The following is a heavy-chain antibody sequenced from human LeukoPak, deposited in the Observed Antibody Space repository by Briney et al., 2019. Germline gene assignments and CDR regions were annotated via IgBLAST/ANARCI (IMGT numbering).Heavy chain of an antibody. Sequence: GGSLRLSRAASGFTVITNDMTWVRQAPGKGLEWVSVLYSDGNTKYADSVQGRFTISRDNSKNTLYLEMNSLSPDDTAVYYCARGVEPLAAITLAYWGQGSLVTVSS. CDR3: ARGVEPLAAITLAY. CDR1: GFTVITND. V-gene: IGHV3-53*01. J-gene: IGHJ1*01. D-gene: IGHD1-14*01. CDR2: LYSDGNT.